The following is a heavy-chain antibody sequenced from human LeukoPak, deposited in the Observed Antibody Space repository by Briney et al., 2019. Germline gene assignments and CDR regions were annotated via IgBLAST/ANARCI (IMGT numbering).Heavy chain of an antibody. J-gene: IGHJ5*02. V-gene: IGHV4-4*02. CDR3: ARVQLIVVVPAAMHRWFDP. CDR1: GGSISSSNW. D-gene: IGHD2-2*01. Sequence: SGTLSLTCAVSGGSISSSNWWSWVRQPPGKGLEWIGEIYHSGSTNYIPSLKSRVTISVDKSKNQFSLKLSSVTAADTAVYYCARVQLIVVVPAAMHRWFDPWGQGTLVTVSS. CDR2: IYHSGST.